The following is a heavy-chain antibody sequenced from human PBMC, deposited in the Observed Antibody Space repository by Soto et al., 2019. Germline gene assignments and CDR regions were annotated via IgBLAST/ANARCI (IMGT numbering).Heavy chain of an antibody. CDR1: GFTFSSYA. CDR3: AKHPSYCTNGVCYHFMDV. V-gene: IGHV3-23*01. D-gene: IGHD2-8*01. Sequence: GGSLRLSCAASGFTFSSYAMSWVRQAPGKGLEWVSAISGSGGSTYYADSVKGRFTISRDNSKNTLYLQMNSLRAEDTAVYYCAKHPSYCTNGVCYHFMDVWGQGTTVTVSS. J-gene: IGHJ6*02. CDR2: ISGSGGST.